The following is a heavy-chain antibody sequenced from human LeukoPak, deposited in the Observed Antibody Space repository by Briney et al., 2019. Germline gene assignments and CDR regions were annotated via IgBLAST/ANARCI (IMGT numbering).Heavy chain of an antibody. CDR1: GGSISSSSYY. CDR3: AREITYYDFWSGYSLSPYYYYYMDV. Sequence: NPSETLSLTCTVSGGSISSSSYYWGWIRQPPGKGLEWIGSIYYSGSTYYNLSLKSRVTTSVDTSKNQFSLKLSSVTAADTAVYYCAREITYYDFWSGYSLSPYYYYYMDVWGKGTTVTVSS. J-gene: IGHJ6*03. V-gene: IGHV4-39*07. CDR2: IYYSGST. D-gene: IGHD3-3*01.